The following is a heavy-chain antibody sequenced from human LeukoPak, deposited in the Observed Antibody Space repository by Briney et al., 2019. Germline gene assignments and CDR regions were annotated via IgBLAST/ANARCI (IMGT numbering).Heavy chain of an antibody. J-gene: IGHJ4*02. CDR1: GYSFTSYW. Sequence: GEFLKISCQGSGYSFTSYWIGWVRQMPGKGLEWMGIIYPGDSDTRYSPSFQGQVTISADKSISTAYLQWSSLKASDTAMYYCARQRYCSSTSCLSAYYFDYWGQGTLVTVSS. CDR3: ARQRYCSSTSCLSAYYFDY. V-gene: IGHV5-51*01. CDR2: IYPGDSDT. D-gene: IGHD2-2*01.